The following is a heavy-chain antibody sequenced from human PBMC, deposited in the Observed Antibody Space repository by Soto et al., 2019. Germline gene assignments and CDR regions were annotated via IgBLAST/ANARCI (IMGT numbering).Heavy chain of an antibody. CDR1: GFTFSSYN. V-gene: IGHV3-21*01. J-gene: IGHJ6*02. CDR2: ISSSSSYQ. CDR3: ARVVDYYDPYYYYGMDL. D-gene: IGHD3-22*01. Sequence: EVQLVESGGGLVKPGGSLRLSCAASGFTFSSYNMNWVRQAPGKGLEWVSSISSSSSYQYHADSVKGRFTISRDNAQNSLYLHMTSLTAEATAVYYCARVVDYYDPYYYYGMDLWGQGTAVTVSS.